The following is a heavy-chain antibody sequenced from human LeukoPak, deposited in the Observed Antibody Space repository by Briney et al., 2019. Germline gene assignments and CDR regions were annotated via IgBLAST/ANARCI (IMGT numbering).Heavy chain of an antibody. CDR3: ATDRGWRTSGYYLYYFEY. Sequence: GGSLRLSCAASGFVFRNYFMSWVCQAPGKGLEWVASIKNDGSERYYVDSVRGRYTISRDNTKNSLFLQMSSLRAEDTAVYYCATDRGWRTSGYYLYYFEYWGQGTLVTFSS. CDR2: IKNDGSER. V-gene: IGHV3-7*01. D-gene: IGHD3-3*01. J-gene: IGHJ4*02. CDR1: GFVFRNYF.